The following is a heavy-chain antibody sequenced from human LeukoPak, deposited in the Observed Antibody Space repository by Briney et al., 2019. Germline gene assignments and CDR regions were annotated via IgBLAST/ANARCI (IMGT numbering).Heavy chain of an antibody. D-gene: IGHD1-14*01. V-gene: IGHV3-23*01. CDR2: ISGSGDRT. Sequence: GGSLRLSCAASGFTFGHYDMSWVRQAPGKGLEWVSGISGSGDRTYHADSVKGRFTISRDNSKDTLYLQMSSLRVEDTAVYYCANPEPFWGKGTTVTVSS. CDR1: GFTFGHYD. CDR3: ANPEPF. J-gene: IGHJ6*03.